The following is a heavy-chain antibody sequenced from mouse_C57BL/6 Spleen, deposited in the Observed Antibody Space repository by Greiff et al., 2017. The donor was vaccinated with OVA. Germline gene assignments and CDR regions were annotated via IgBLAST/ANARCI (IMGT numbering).Heavy chain of an antibody. CDR1: GFTFSSYG. J-gene: IGHJ4*01. V-gene: IGHV5-6*02. CDR2: ISSGGSYT. Sequence: EVKVVESGGDLVKPGGSLKLSCAASGFTFSSYGMSWVRQTPDKRLEWVATISSGGSYTYYPDSVKGRFTISRDNAKNTLYLQMSSLKSEDTAMYYCARRRGYAMDYWGQGTSVTVSS. CDR3: ARRRGYAMDY.